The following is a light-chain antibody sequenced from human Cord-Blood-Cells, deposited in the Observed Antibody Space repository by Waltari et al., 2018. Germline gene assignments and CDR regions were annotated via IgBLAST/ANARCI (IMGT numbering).Light chain of an antibody. V-gene: IGKV3-20*01. J-gene: IGKJ1*01. CDR2: DAS. CDR1: QSVSSSY. CDR3: QQYGSSPT. Sequence: EIVLTQSPGTLSLSPGERATLSCRASQSVSSSYLAWYQQKPGQAPRRLIYDASSRATGIPDRFSGSVSGTDFTLTISRLEPEYFAVYYCQQYGSSPTFGQGTKVEIK.